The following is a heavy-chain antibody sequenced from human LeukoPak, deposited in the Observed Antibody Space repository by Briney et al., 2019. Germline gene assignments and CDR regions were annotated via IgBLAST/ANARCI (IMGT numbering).Heavy chain of an antibody. CDR1: GFTFSSYG. J-gene: IGHJ6*02. CDR3: ARDLGYCSSTSCYLVYYYGMDV. D-gene: IGHD2-2*01. CDR2: IWYDGSNK. Sequence: GRSLRLSCAASGFTFSSYGMHWVRQAPGKGLEWVAVIWYDGSNKYYADSVKGRFTISRDNSKNTLYLQMNSLRAEDTAVYYCARDLGYCSSTSCYLVYYYGMDVWGQGTTVTVSS. V-gene: IGHV3-33*08.